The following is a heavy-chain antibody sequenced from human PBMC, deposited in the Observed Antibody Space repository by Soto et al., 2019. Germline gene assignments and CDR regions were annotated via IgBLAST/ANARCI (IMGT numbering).Heavy chain of an antibody. D-gene: IGHD6-19*01. CDR2: IYSGGST. Sequence: GGSLRLSCAASGFTVSSNYMSWVRQAPGKGLEWVSVIYSGGSTYYADSVKGRFTISRDNSKNTLYLQMNSLRAEDTAVYYCARDRVAVAAPGDGMDVWGQGTTVTVSS. J-gene: IGHJ6*02. V-gene: IGHV3-53*01. CDR1: GFTVSSNY. CDR3: ARDRVAVAAPGDGMDV.